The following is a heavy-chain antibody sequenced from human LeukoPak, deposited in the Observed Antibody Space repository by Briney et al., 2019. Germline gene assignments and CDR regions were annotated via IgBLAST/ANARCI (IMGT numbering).Heavy chain of an antibody. V-gene: IGHV4-30-4*08. CDR3: ATAPWDDYYGSGSYPDY. Sequence: SWIRQPPGKGLEWIGYIYYSGSTYYNPSLKSRVTISVDTSKNQFSLKLSSVTAADTAVYYCATAPWDDYYGSGSYPDYWGQGTLVTVSS. J-gene: IGHJ4*02. CDR2: IYYSGST. D-gene: IGHD3-10*01.